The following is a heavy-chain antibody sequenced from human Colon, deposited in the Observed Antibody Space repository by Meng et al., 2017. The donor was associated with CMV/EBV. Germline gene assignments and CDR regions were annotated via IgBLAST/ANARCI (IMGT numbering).Heavy chain of an antibody. V-gene: IGHV1-69-2*01. CDR1: GYSFIDHY. CDR3: AAMGASGFDH. Sequence: CKVSGYSFIDHYMHWVRQAAGKGLEWVGLVDPEDGKIIYAAKFQGRVTITADTSTNTTYMDLSGLTSEDTAVYYCAAMGASGFDHWGQGTLVTVSS. CDR2: VDPEDGKI. J-gene: IGHJ4*02. D-gene: IGHD1-26*01.